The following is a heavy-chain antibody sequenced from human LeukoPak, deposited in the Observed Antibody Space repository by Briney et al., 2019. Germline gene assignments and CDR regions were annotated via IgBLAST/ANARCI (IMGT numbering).Heavy chain of an antibody. CDR2: IYPDDSET. J-gene: IGHJ4*02. CDR1: GYSFYTYW. V-gene: IGHV5-51*01. D-gene: IGHD6-13*01. Sequence: GESLQISCKVSGYSFYTYWIGCVRQMPGKGLEWMGIIYPDDSETRYSPSFQGQVTISADKSLSTAFLQWSSLKASDTAMYYCARHRFYSNVWSPFDDFGQATLVTVSP. CDR3: ARHRFYSNVWSPFDD.